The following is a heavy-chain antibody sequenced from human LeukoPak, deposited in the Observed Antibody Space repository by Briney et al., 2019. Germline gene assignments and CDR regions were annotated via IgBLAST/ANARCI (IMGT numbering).Heavy chain of an antibody. CDR2: ISYDGSSK. Sequence: PGRSLGLSCAASGFIFSDYGMHWVRQAPGKGLEWVAIISYDGSSKYYADSVKGRFTISRDNSKNTLYLQMNSLRAEDTAIYYCAKQAVAVTANYFDYWGQGTLVTVSS. J-gene: IGHJ4*02. CDR1: GFIFSDYG. V-gene: IGHV3-30*18. CDR3: AKQAVAVTANYFDY. D-gene: IGHD2-21*02.